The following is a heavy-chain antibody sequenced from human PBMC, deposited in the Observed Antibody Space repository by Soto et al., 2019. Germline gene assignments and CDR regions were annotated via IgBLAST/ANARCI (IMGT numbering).Heavy chain of an antibody. J-gene: IGHJ4*02. CDR2: ISSSSSTI. CDR1: GFTFSSYS. CDR3: ARVGEEFAFGGVIVISGFDY. V-gene: IGHV3-48*02. D-gene: IGHD3-16*02. Sequence: EVQLVESGGGLVQPGGSLRLSCAASGFTFSSYSMNWVRQAPGKGLEWVSYISSSSSTIYYADSVKGRFTISRDNAKNSLYLQMNSLRDEDTAVYYCARVGEEFAFGGVIVISGFDYWGQGTLVTVSS.